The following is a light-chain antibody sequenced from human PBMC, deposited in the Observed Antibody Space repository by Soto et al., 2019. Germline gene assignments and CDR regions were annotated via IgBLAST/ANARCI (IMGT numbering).Light chain of an antibody. CDR1: QSVSSSY. CDR2: GAS. J-gene: IGKJ1*01. Sequence: EIVLTQSPGTLSLSPGERATLSASASQSVSSSYLAWYQQKPGQAPRLLIYGASSRATGIPDRFSGSGSGTDFTLTISRLEPEDFAVYYCQQYGSSRWTFGQGTKVDIK. V-gene: IGKV3-20*01. CDR3: QQYGSSRWT.